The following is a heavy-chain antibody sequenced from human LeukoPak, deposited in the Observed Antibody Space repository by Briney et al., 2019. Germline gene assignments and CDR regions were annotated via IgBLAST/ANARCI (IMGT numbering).Heavy chain of an antibody. D-gene: IGHD6-13*01. CDR3: ARHASPYSSNYYFDY. Sequence: PSETLSLTCTVSGGSISSYYRSWIRQPPGKGLEWIGYIYYSGSTNYNPSLKSRVTISVDTSKNQFSLKLSSVTAADTAVYYCARHASPYSSNYYFDYWGQGALVTVSS. CDR2: IYYSGST. J-gene: IGHJ4*02. CDR1: GGSISSYY. V-gene: IGHV4-59*01.